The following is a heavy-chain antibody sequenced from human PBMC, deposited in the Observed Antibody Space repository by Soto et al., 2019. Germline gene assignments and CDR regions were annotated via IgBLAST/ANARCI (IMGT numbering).Heavy chain of an antibody. CDR1: GFTFSSYG. CDR3: ARGIVVVPADPPYYYYYYMDV. J-gene: IGHJ6*03. V-gene: IGHV3-33*01. D-gene: IGHD2-2*01. Sequence: GGSLRLSCAASGFTFSSYGMYWVRQAPGKGLEWVAVIWYDGSNKYYADSVKGRFTISRDNSKNTLYLQMNSLRAEDTAVYYCARGIVVVPADPPYYYYYYMDVWGKGTTVTVS. CDR2: IWYDGSNK.